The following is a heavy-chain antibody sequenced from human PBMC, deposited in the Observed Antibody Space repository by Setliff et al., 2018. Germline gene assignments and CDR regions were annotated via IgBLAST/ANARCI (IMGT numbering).Heavy chain of an antibody. CDR2: TSPMFGTT. CDR1: GGTFSSYG. D-gene: IGHD5-18*01. V-gene: IGHV1-69*05. Sequence: SVKVSCKASGGTFSSYGITWVRQAPGQGLEWMGGTSPMFGTTNYAQKFQGRVTIITDASTSTSYMALSSLTSADTAVYYCAREGVDTRSSTDYRYYMDVWGKGTTVTVSS. J-gene: IGHJ6*03. CDR3: AREGVDTRSSTDYRYYMDV.